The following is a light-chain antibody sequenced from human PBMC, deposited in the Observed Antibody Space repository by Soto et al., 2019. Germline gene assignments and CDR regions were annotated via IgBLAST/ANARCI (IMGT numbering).Light chain of an antibody. V-gene: IGKV1-27*01. Sequence: DIQMTQSPSSLSASVGDRVTITCRASQAINNFLAWYQQKPGKIPKVLIYGASTLQSGVPSRFSGSGSGTDFTLTISSLQPEDVATYYCQKYNSGLETFGPGTKVDI. CDR3: QKYNSGLET. J-gene: IGKJ3*01. CDR2: GAS. CDR1: QAINNF.